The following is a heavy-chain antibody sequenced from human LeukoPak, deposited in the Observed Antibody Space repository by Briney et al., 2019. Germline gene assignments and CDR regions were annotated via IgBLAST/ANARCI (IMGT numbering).Heavy chain of an antibody. CDR2: VYHTGSS. CDR3: ARGGTTVAGTFWFDP. D-gene: IGHD6-19*01. J-gene: IGHJ5*02. Sequence: PSETLSLTCAVSGGSISSSNWWSWVRQPPGKGLEWIGEVYHTGSSNYNPSLKSRVTISVDKTKSQFSLKLSSVTAADTAVYYCARGGTTVAGTFWFDPWGQGTLVTVSS. CDR1: GGSISSSNW. V-gene: IGHV4-4*02.